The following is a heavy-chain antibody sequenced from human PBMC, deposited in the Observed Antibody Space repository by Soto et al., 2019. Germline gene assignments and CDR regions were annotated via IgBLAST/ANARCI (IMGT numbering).Heavy chain of an antibody. J-gene: IGHJ4*02. CDR1: GYTFTSYA. Sequence: ASVKVSCKASGYTFTSYAMHWVRQAPGQRLEWMGWINAGNGNTKYSQKFQGRVTITRDTSASTAYMELSSLRSEDTAVYYCARKPHTVTTDPTFDYWGQGTLVTVSS. D-gene: IGHD4-17*01. CDR2: INAGNGNT. CDR3: ARKPHTVTTDPTFDY. V-gene: IGHV1-3*01.